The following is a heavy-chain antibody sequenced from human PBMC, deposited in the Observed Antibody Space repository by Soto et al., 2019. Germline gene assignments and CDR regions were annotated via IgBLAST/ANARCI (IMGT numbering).Heavy chain of an antibody. V-gene: IGHV1-69*12. CDR2: IIPIFGTA. J-gene: IGHJ6*02. D-gene: IGHD5-12*01. Sequence: QVQLVQSGAEVKKPGSSVKVSCKASGGTFSSYAISWVRQAPGQGLEWMGGIIPIFGTANYAQKFQGRVTITADESTSTAYMELSSLRSEDTALYYCARGGYSGYDDNYYYGMDVWGQGTTVTVSS. CDR3: ARGGYSGYDDNYYYGMDV. CDR1: GGTFSSYA.